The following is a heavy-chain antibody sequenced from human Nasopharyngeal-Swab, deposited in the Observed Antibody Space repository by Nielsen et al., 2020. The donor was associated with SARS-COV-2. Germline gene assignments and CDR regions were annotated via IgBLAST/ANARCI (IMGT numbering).Heavy chain of an antibody. D-gene: IGHD4-17*01. J-gene: IGHJ4*02. CDR3: AREPVYGDYDY. CDR1: GGSISSYY. CDR2: IYYSGST. V-gene: IGHV4-59*01. Sequence: SETLSLTCTVSGGSISSYYWSWIRQPPGKGLEWIGYIYYSGSTNYNPSPKSRVTITVDTSKNQFPLKLSSVTAADTAVYYCAREPVYGDYDYWGQGTLVTVSS.